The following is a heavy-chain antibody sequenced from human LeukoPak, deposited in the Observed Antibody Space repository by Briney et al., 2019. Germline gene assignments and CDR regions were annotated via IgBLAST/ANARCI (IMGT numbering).Heavy chain of an antibody. J-gene: IGHJ4*02. CDR1: GLTVSSNY. CDR3: ARMERWACDY. V-gene: IGHV3-53*01. CDR2: IYSGGST. D-gene: IGHD5-24*01. Sequence: GGSLRLSCAASGLTVSSNYMSWVRQAPGKGLEWVSVIYSGGSTYYADSAKGRFTISRDNSKNTLYLQMNSLRAEDTAVYYCARMERWACDYWGQGTLVTVSS.